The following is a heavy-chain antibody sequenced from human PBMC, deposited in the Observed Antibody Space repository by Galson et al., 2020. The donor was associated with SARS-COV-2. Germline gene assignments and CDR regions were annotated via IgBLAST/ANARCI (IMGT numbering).Heavy chain of an antibody. D-gene: IGHD3-16*02. CDR2: IYYSGTT. J-gene: IGHJ5*02. CDR1: GGSISGDYY. CDR3: ARAKFYDYLWGTYPTINLFDP. Sequence: SETLSLTCTVSGGSISGDYYWGWIRQPPGKGLEWIGYIYYSGTTYYNPSLESRIDISVDTSKNQLSLKLTSVTAADTAVYYCARAKFYDYLWGTYPTINLFDPWGQGTLVTVSS. V-gene: IGHV4-30-4*01.